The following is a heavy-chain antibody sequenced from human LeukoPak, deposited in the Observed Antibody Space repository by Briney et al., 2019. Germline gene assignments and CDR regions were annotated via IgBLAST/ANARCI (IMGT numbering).Heavy chain of an antibody. CDR1: GFTFSSYA. CDR3: AKFGAVAGTPFDS. J-gene: IGHJ4*02. CDR2: ISGSGGST. D-gene: IGHD6-19*01. V-gene: IGHV3-23*01. Sequence: GGSLRLSCAASGFTFSSYAMSWVRQAPGKGLEWVSAISGSGGSTYYADSVKGRFTISRDNSKNTLYLQMNSLRAEDTAVYYWAKFGAVAGTPFDSGGQGPLVTVSS.